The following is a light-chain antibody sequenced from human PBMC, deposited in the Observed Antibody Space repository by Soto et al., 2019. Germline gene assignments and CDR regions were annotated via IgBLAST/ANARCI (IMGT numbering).Light chain of an antibody. CDR3: HHYHDNWT. CDR1: QSISSW. Sequence: DIQMTQSPSTLSASVGDRVTITCRASQSISSWLAWYQQKPGKAPRLLIYKASNLESGVPSRFSGSGSGTEFTLTISSLQPDDSATSYCHHYHDNWTSGQGTK. J-gene: IGKJ1*01. CDR2: KAS. V-gene: IGKV1-5*03.